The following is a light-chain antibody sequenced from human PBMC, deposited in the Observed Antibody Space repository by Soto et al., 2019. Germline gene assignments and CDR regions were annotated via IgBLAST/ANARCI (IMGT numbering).Light chain of an antibody. CDR1: QSVSSY. CDR2: DAS. V-gene: IGKV3-11*01. J-gene: IGKJ4*01. Sequence: EIVLTQSPGTLSLSPGDRATLSCRASQSVSSYLGWYQQKPGQAPRLLIYDASSRATGIPARFSGSGSGTDFTLTISSLEPEDFAVYYCQQRSYWPLTFGGGTKVEIK. CDR3: QQRSYWPLT.